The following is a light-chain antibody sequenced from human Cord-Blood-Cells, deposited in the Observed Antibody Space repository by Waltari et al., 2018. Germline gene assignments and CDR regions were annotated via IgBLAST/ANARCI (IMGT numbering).Light chain of an antibody. Sequence: QSALTQPASVSGSPGQSITISCTGTSSDVGGYNYVTWYQQHPGKAPKLMVYEVSNRPSGVSDRFSGSKSGNTASLTIVGRQAEDEADYYCSSYTSSSTWVFGGGTKLTVL. V-gene: IGLV2-14*01. CDR2: EVS. CDR3: SSYTSSSTWV. J-gene: IGLJ3*02. CDR1: SSDVGGYNY.